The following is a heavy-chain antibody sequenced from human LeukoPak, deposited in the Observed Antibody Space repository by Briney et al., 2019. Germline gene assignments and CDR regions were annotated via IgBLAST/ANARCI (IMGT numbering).Heavy chain of an antibody. V-gene: IGHV1-69*06. CDR1: VGTFSNYA. CDR2: IIPIFGTA. CDR3: ASAEVRGDTNTYYYYYMDV. Sequence: ASVTVSCTASVGTFSNYAIRWVRQAPGQGLEWMGRIIPIFGTANYAQKFQGRVTIMADKSTTTSYMELSRLRSEDPAVYYCASAEVRGDTNTYYYYYMDVWGKGTTVTVSS. D-gene: IGHD5-12*01. J-gene: IGHJ6*03.